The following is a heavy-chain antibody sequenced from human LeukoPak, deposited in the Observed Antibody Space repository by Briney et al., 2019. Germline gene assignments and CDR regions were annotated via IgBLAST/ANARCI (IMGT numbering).Heavy chain of an antibody. CDR1: GFTFSTYA. CDR3: AKDPHRLFLTGRPDYMDV. CDR2: ISGSGSGSNT. V-gene: IGHV3-23*01. J-gene: IGHJ6*03. D-gene: IGHD3-9*01. Sequence: PGGSLRLSCAASGFTFSTYAMCWVRQAPGKGLEWVSNISGSGSGSNTYYADSVKGRFTISRDNSKNTLYLQMNSLRAEDTAVYYCAKDPHRLFLTGRPDYMDVWGKGTTVTVSS.